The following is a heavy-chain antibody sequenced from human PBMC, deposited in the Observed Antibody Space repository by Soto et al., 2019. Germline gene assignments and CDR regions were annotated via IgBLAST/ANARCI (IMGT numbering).Heavy chain of an antibody. V-gene: IGHV3-30*18. CDR2: ISYEGTDK. Sequence: QVQLVESGGGVVQPGKSLRLSCAASGFTFSSYGIHWVRQAPGKGLEWVALISYEGTDKYYADSVKGRFTISRDNSKNTLYLPMSSLGPEDTAVYYCVKERYAQLWLEDYGMDVWGQGTTVTV. J-gene: IGHJ6*02. CDR3: VKERYAQLWLEDYGMDV. D-gene: IGHD5-18*01. CDR1: GFTFSSYG.